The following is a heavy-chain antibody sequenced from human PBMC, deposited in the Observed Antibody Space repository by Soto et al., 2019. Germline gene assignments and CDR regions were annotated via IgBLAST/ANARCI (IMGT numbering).Heavy chain of an antibody. CDR3: AKSQDYDILTGSDY. J-gene: IGHJ4*02. V-gene: IGHV3-23*01. Sequence: EVQLLESGGGLVQPGGSLRLSCAASGFTFSSYAMSWVRQAPGKGLEWVSTISGRSGGTYYADSVKGRFTISRDNSKNTLYLQMNSLRADDTAIYYCAKSQDYDILTGSDYWGQGTLVTVSS. CDR2: ISGRSGGT. D-gene: IGHD3-9*01. CDR1: GFTFSSYA.